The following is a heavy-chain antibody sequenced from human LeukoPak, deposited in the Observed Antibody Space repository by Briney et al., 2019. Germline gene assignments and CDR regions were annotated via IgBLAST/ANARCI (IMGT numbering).Heavy chain of an antibody. CDR2: ISESGGNT. D-gene: IGHD6-19*01. J-gene: IGHJ4*02. Sequence: GGSLRLSCAASGFSISTYYMSWVRQAPGKGLDWLSGISESGGNTYYADSVRGRFTISRDNSKNTLYLQMNSLRAEDTALYYCAKGGRWSGGWSLFDYWGRGTLVTVSS. CDR1: GFSISTYY. V-gene: IGHV3-23*01. CDR3: AKGGRWSGGWSLFDY.